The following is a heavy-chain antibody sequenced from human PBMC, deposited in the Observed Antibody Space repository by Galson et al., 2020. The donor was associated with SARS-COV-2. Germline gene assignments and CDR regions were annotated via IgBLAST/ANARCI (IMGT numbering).Heavy chain of an antibody. CDR1: GFTFSSYA. J-gene: IGHJ4*02. Sequence: GESLKISCAASGFTFSSYAMHWVRQAPGKGLEWVAVISYDGSNKYYADSVKGRFTISRDNSKNTLYLQMNSLRAEDTAVYYCARHYSGSYFGHFDYWGQGTLVTVSS. D-gene: IGHD1-26*01. V-gene: IGHV3-30-3*01. CDR2: ISYDGSNK. CDR3: ARHYSGSYFGHFDY.